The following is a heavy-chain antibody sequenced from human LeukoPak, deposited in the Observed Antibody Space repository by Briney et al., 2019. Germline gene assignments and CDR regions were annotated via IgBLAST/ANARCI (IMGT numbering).Heavy chain of an antibody. Sequence: SETLSLTCTVSGGSISSYYWSWIRQPPGKGLEWIGYIYYSGNTKYNPSFNSRVTMSVDTSKKQFSLKLTSVTAADTAVYFCAREGTTGWAFWGQGTLVTVSS. CDR3: AREGTTGWAF. J-gene: IGHJ4*02. CDR1: GGSISSYY. V-gene: IGHV4-59*01. D-gene: IGHD1-1*01. CDR2: IYYSGNT.